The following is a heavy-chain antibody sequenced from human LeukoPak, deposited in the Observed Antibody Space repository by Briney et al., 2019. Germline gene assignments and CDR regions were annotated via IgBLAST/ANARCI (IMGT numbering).Heavy chain of an antibody. D-gene: IGHD3-22*01. CDR2: ISGSGGST. V-gene: IGHV3-23*01. J-gene: IGHJ4*02. CDR3: AKADGGSSGYYGDFDY. CDR1: GFTFSSYA. Sequence: GGSLRLSCAASGFTFSSYAMSWVRQAPGKGLEWVSAISGSGGSTYYADSVKGRFTISRDNSKNTLYLQMNSLRAEDTAVYYCAKADGGSSGYYGDFDYWGQGTLVTVSS.